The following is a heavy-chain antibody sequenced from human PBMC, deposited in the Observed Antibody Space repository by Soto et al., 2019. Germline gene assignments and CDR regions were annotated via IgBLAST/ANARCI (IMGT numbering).Heavy chain of an antibody. J-gene: IGHJ4*01. CDR2: IIPIFGTA. Sequence: QVQLVQSGAEVKKPGSSVKVSCKASGGTFSSYAISWVRQAPGQGLEWMGGIIPIFGTANYAQKFQGRVTITADESTSTDYIELTSMRSEDTAVYYCARFSYECTNGVCHLGDYCDHGTLVTVSS. V-gene: IGHV1-69*01. D-gene: IGHD2-8*01. CDR3: ARFSYECTNGVCHLGDY. CDR1: GGTFSSYA.